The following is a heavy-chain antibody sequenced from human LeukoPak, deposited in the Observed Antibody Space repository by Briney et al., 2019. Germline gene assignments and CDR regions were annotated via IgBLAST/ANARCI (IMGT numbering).Heavy chain of an antibody. D-gene: IGHD5-24*01. V-gene: IGHV3-74*01. CDR1: GFTSSSYW. J-gene: IGHJ4*02. CDR2: INSDGSST. Sequence: GGSLRLSCAASGFTSSSYWMHWVRQAPGKGSVWVSRINSDGSSTSYADSVKGRFTISRDNAKNSLYLRMNSLRAEDTAIYYCTRVGYIDEGIDYWGQGTLVTVSS. CDR3: TRVGYIDEGIDY.